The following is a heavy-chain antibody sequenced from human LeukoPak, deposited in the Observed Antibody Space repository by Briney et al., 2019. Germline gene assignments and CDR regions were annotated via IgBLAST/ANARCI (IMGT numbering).Heavy chain of an antibody. V-gene: IGHV1-8*03. CDR1: GYTFTSYD. CDR3: ARTYYDFWSGHYYYYYMDV. CDR2: MNPNSGNT. Sequence: GASVKVSCKASGYTFTSYDINWVRQATGQGLEWMGWMNPNSGNTGYAQKFQGRVTITRNTSISTVYMELSSLRSEDTAVYYCARTYYDFWSGHYYYYYMDVWGKGTTVTVSS. D-gene: IGHD3-3*01. J-gene: IGHJ6*03.